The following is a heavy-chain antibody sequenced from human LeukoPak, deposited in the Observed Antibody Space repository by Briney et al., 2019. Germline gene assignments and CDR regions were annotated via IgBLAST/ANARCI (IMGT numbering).Heavy chain of an antibody. CDR3: ASLRSYSDAFDI. V-gene: IGHV5-51*01. CDR1: GYTFTSYW. J-gene: IGHJ3*02. D-gene: IGHD2-21*01. CDR2: IYPGDSDT. Sequence: GESLKISCQGSGYTFTSYWIAWVRQLPGEGLEWMGIIYPGDSDTRYSPSFKGQATISADKSISTAFLQWSSLNASDSAMYYCASLRSYSDAFDIWGQGTMVTVSS.